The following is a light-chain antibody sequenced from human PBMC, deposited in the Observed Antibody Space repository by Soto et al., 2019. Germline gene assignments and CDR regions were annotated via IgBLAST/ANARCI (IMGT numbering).Light chain of an antibody. Sequence: SALTQPASVSGSPGQSIAIYCTGTSSDVGAYNYVSWYQQHPGKAPKLMIYDVSNRPSGVSNRFSGSKSGNTASLNISGLQAEDEADYYCSSYTTSSTYVFGTGTKVTVL. CDR3: SSYTTSSTYV. J-gene: IGLJ1*01. V-gene: IGLV2-14*03. CDR2: DVS. CDR1: SSDVGAYNY.